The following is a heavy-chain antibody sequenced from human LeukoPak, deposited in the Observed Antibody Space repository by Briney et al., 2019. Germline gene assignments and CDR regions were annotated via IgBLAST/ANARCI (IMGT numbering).Heavy chain of an antibody. Sequence: SETLSLTCTVSGGSISSSSYYWGWIRQPPGKGLEWIGSIYYSGSTYYNPSLKSRVTISVDTSKNQFSLKLSSVTAADTAVYYCARGKSGSYWLDYFDYWGQGTLVTVSS. J-gene: IGHJ4*02. D-gene: IGHD1-26*01. CDR1: GGSISSSSYY. CDR3: ARGKSGSYWLDYFDY. CDR2: IYYSGST. V-gene: IGHV4-39*07.